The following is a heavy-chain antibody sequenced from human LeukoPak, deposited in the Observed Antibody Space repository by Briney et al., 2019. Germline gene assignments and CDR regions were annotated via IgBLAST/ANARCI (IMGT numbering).Heavy chain of an antibody. CDR1: GFTLSSYW. Sequence: GGSLRLSCAASGFTLSSYWMHWVRQVPGKGLVWVSRIKSDGSDTRYADSVKGRFTISRDNSKSTLYLQMISLRAEDTAIYYCAREKLSSGFFDYWGQGTLVTVSS. J-gene: IGHJ4*02. D-gene: IGHD5-12*01. CDR2: IKSDGSDT. V-gene: IGHV3-74*01. CDR3: AREKLSSGFFDY.